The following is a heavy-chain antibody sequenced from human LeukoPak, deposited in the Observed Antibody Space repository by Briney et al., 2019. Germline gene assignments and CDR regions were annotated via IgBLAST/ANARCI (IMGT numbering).Heavy chain of an antibody. CDR1: GGSISSGSYY. D-gene: IGHD3-22*01. J-gene: IGHJ3*02. CDR3: ARVLTRTPRITMIGGAFDI. V-gene: IGHV4-61*02. Sequence: SETLSLTCTVSGGSISSGSYYWSWIRQPAGKGLEWIGRIYTSGSTNYNPSLKSRVTISVDTSKNQFSLKLSSVTAADTAVYYCARVLTRTPRITMIGGAFDIWGQGTMVTVSS. CDR2: IYTSGST.